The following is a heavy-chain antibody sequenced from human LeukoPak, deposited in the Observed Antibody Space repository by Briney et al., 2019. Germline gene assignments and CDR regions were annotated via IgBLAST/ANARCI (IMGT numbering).Heavy chain of an antibody. CDR2: FDPEDGET. V-gene: IGHV1-24*01. D-gene: IGHD3-22*01. CDR3: ATNKGYYYDSSGYYYASPFDY. J-gene: IGHJ4*02. Sequence: GASVKVSCKVSGYTLTELSMHWVRQAPGKGLEWMGGFDPEDGETIYAQKFQGRVTMTEDTSTDTAYMELSSLRSEDTAVYYCATNKGYYYDSSGYYYASPFDYWGQGTLVTVSS. CDR1: GYTLTELS.